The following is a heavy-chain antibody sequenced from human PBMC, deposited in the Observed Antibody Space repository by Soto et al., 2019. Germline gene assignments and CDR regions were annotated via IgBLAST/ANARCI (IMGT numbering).Heavy chain of an antibody. D-gene: IGHD2-15*01. V-gene: IGHV1-8*01. CDR1: GYTFDAFD. CDR3: VRQAGGASTPGDDY. Sequence: QVQLVQSGAEVRKPGASVRVSCKASGYTFDAFDIHWVRQATGQGLELLGWMNPYTGETAYTQTFRGRVSMTRVTSVNTAYMELNSLTSEDSAIYFCVRQAGGASTPGDDYWGQGTLVTVSS. J-gene: IGHJ4*02. CDR2: MNPYTGET.